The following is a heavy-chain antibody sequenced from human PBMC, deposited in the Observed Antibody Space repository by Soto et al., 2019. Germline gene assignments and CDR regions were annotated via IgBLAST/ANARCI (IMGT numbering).Heavy chain of an antibody. Sequence: QVQLVESGGGVVQPGRSLRLSCAASGFNFGSHGMHWVRQAPGKGLEWVAVIWYDGSNQIYADSVKGRFTISRDNSKSTLYLQMNSLRVDDTAVYYCARWGDWKRMDVWGQVTTVTVSS. CDR1: GFNFGSHG. D-gene: IGHD2-21*02. J-gene: IGHJ6*02. CDR3: ARWGDWKRMDV. CDR2: IWYDGSNQ. V-gene: IGHV3-33*01.